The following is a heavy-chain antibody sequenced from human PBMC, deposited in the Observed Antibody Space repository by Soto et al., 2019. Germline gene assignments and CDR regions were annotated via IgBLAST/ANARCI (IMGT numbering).Heavy chain of an antibody. Sequence: PGGSLRLSCAASGFTLSDYYMSWIRQAPGKGLEWVSYISSSSSYTNYADSVKGRFTISVDTSKRQISLKVSSVTAADTAVYYCAIGERDGDYDYWGQGTLVTVSS. CDR2: ISSSSSYT. CDR3: AIGERDGDYDY. CDR1: GFTLSDYY. V-gene: IGHV3-11*06. J-gene: IGHJ4*02. D-gene: IGHD4-17*01.